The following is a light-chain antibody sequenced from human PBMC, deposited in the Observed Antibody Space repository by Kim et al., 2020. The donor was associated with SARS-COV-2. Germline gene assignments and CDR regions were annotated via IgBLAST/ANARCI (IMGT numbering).Light chain of an antibody. CDR3: CSYAGSYTFVV. Sequence: QSVPISCTGTSSVVGGYNYVSWYQQHPGKAPKLVIYDVNTRPSGVPDRFSGSKSGNTASLTISGLQAEDEADYHCCSYAGSYTFVVFGGGTQLTVL. J-gene: IGLJ2*01. V-gene: IGLV2-11*01. CDR2: DVN. CDR1: SSVVGGYNY.